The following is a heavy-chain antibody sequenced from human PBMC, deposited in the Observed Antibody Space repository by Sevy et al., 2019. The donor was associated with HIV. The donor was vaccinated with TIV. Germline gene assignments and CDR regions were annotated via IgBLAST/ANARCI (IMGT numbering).Heavy chain of an antibody. V-gene: IGHV4-34*01. Sequence: SETLSLTCAVYGGSFSGYYWSWIRQPPGKGLEWIGEINHSGSTNYNPSLKSRVTISVDTSKNQFSLELSSVTAADTAMYYCVRGAYYYDSSGFFVDYWGQGTLVTVSS. CDR1: GGSFSGYY. CDR3: VRGAYYYDSSGFFVDY. CDR2: INHSGST. D-gene: IGHD3-22*01. J-gene: IGHJ4*02.